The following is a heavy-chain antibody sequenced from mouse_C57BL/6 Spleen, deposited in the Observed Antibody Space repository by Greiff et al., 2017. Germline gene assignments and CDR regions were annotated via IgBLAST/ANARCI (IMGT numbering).Heavy chain of an antibody. V-gene: IGHV1-80*01. CDR3: ARGTAQVYYFDY. CDR2: IYPGDGDT. Sequence: VQLKQSGAELVKPGASVKISCKASGYAFSSYWMNWVKQRPGKGLEWIGQIYPGDGDTNYNGKFKGKATLTADKSSSTAYMQLSSLTSEDSAVYFCARGTAQVYYFDYWGQGTTLTVSS. D-gene: IGHD3-2*02. CDR1: GYAFSSYW. J-gene: IGHJ2*01.